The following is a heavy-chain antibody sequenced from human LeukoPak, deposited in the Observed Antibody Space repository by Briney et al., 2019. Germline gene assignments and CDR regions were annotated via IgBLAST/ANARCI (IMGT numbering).Heavy chain of an antibody. CDR1: GYTFTDYF. Sequence: ASVKVSCKASGYTFTDYFMNWMRQAPGQRLEWMGWINAGNGNTKYSQKFQGRVTITRNTSISTAYMELSSLRSEDTAVYYCARAEIAAAGLDFDYWGQGTLVTVSS. D-gene: IGHD6-13*01. CDR2: INAGNGNT. CDR3: ARAEIAAAGLDFDY. V-gene: IGHV1/OR15-3*02. J-gene: IGHJ4*02.